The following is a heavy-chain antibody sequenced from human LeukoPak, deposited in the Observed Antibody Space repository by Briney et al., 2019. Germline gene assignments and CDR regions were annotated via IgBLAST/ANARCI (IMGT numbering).Heavy chain of an antibody. D-gene: IGHD3-16*01. V-gene: IGHV3-30-3*01. CDR1: GFTFSSYA. J-gene: IGHJ3*02. CDR3: ARDWADAFDI. Sequence: GGSLRLSCAASGFTFSSYAMHWVRRAPGKGLEWVAVISYDGSNKYYADSVKGRFTISRDNSKNTLYLQMNSLRAEDTAVYYCARDWADAFDIWGQGTMVTVSS. CDR2: ISYDGSNK.